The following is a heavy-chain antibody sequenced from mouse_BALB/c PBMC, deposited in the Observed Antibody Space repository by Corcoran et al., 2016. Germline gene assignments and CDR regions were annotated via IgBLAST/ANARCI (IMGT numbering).Heavy chain of an antibody. V-gene: IGHV14-3*02. J-gene: IGHJ3*01. CDR2: IDPANGNT. D-gene: IGHD3-2*01. CDR1: GFNIKDTY. CDR3: ARGRGQLGLFAY. Sequence: EVQLQQSGAELVKPGASVKLSCTASGFNIKDTYMHWVKQRPEQGLEWIGRIDPANGNTKYDPKFQGKATITADTSSNTAYLQLSSLTSEDTAVYYCARGRGQLGLFAYWGHGTLVTVSA.